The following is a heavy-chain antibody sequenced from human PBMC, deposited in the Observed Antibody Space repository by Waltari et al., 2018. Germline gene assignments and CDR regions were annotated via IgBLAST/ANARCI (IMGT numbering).Heavy chain of an antibody. D-gene: IGHD2-15*01. CDR1: GDSLSSSYV. V-gene: IGHV4-4*02. CDR3: ARDRGRGLYLDT. CDR2: VRGTGTT. Sequence: QLQLQESGPGLVKPSGTLSLSCAVSGDSLSSSYVWNWVRQSPQKGLEWMGQVRGTGTTNYNPSFASRVTISRDTSINQFSLKMTSATAADTAVYYCARDRGRGLYLDTWGPGILVSVSP. J-gene: IGHJ5*02.